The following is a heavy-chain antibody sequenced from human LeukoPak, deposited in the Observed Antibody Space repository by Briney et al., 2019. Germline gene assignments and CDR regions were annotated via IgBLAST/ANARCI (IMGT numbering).Heavy chain of an antibody. CDR1: GGSFSGYY. J-gene: IGHJ5*02. CDR2: INHSGST. CDR3: ARDWDSNWFDP. Sequence: SETLSLTCAVYGGSFSGYYWSWIRQPPGKGLEWIGEINHSGSTYYNPSLKSRVSISVDTSKNQFSLKLSSVTAADTAVYYCARDWDSNWFDPWGQGTLVTVSS. D-gene: IGHD1/OR15-1a*01. V-gene: IGHV4-34*01.